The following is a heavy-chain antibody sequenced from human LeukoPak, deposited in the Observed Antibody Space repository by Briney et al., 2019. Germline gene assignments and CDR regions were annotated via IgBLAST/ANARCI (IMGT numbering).Heavy chain of an antibody. Sequence: GESLKISCKGSGYSFTSYWIGWVRQAPGKGLEWMGGFDPEDGETIYAQKFQGRVTMTEDTSTDTAYMELSSLRSEDTAVYYCATAGYSGYDYYFDYWGQGTLVTVSS. CDR3: ATAGYSGYDYYFDY. D-gene: IGHD5-12*01. J-gene: IGHJ4*02. CDR1: GYSFTSYW. CDR2: FDPEDGET. V-gene: IGHV1-24*01.